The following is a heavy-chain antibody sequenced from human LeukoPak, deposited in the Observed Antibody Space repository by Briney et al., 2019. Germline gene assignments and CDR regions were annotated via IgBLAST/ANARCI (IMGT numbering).Heavy chain of an antibody. D-gene: IGHD3-3*01. CDR1: GGSISSGDYY. CDR3: AREWNFWSGYPTDWFDP. Sequence: SETLSLTCTVSGGSISSGDYYWSWIRQPPGKGLEWIGYIYYSGSTYYNPSLKSRVTISVDTSKNQFSLKLSSVTAADTAVYYCAREWNFWSGYPTDWFDPWGQGTLVTVSS. CDR2: IYYSGST. J-gene: IGHJ5*02. V-gene: IGHV4-30-4*08.